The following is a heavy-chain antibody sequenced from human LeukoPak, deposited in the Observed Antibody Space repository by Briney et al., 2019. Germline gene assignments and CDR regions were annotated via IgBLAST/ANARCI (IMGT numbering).Heavy chain of an antibody. CDR1: GGSFSGYY. J-gene: IGHJ6*03. D-gene: IGHD4-17*01. CDR2: INHSGST. Sequence: SETLSLTCAVYGGSFSGYYWSWIRQPPGKGLEWIGEINHSGSTNYNPSLKSRVTISVDTSKNQFSLKLSSVTAADTAVYYCARGDYGDNYYYYYMDVWGKGTTVTVSS. V-gene: IGHV4-34*01. CDR3: ARGDYGDNYYYYYMDV.